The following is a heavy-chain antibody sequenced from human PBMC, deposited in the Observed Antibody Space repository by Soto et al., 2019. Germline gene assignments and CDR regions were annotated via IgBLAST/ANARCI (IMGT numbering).Heavy chain of an antibody. V-gene: IGHV1-69*06. CDR3: AAKYYYDSSGSFDY. D-gene: IGHD3-22*01. Sequence: SVKVSCKASGGTFSSYAISWVRQAPGQGLEWMGGIIPIFGTANYAQKFQGRVTITADKSTSTAYMELSSLRSEDTAVYYCAAKYYYDSSGSFDYWGQGTLVTVSS. CDR1: GGTFSSYA. J-gene: IGHJ4*02. CDR2: IIPIFGTA.